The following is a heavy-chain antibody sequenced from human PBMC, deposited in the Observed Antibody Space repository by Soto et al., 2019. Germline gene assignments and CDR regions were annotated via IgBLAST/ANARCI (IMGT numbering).Heavy chain of an antibody. Sequence: GGSLRLSCAASGFNVSSNYMSWVRQAPGKGLEWVSVIYSGGTSYYADSVKGRFTISRDNSKNTLYLQMNSLRAEDTAVYYCARIPGVVVVTGDYYGMDVWGQGTTVTVSS. CDR3: ARIPGVVVVTGDYYGMDV. CDR2: IYSGGTS. CDR1: GFNVSSNY. J-gene: IGHJ6*02. V-gene: IGHV3-53*01. D-gene: IGHD2-15*01.